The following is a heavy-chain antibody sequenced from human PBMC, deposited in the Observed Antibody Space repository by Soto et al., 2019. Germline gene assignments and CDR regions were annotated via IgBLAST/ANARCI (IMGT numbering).Heavy chain of an antibody. V-gene: IGHV3-66*01. J-gene: IGHJ3*02. D-gene: IGHD2-21*02. CDR1: GFTVSSNY. CDR3: ARTLRNCGGDCYSDAFDI. CDR2: IYSGGST. Sequence: EVQLVESGGGLVQPGGSLRLSCAASGFTVSSNYMSWVRQAPGKGLEWVSVIYSGGSTYYADSVKGRFTISRDNSKNTLYLQRNSLRAEDTAVYYCARTLRNCGGDCYSDAFDIWGQGTMVTVSS.